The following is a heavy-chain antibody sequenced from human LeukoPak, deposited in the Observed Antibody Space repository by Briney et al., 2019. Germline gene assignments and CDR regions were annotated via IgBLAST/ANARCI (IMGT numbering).Heavy chain of an antibody. Sequence: GSLRLSCAASGFTFNNYAVSWVRQAPGKGLEWVSAISGSGGTTYYADSVKGRFTISRDNSKNTLYLQMNSLRAEDTAVYYCAKDLWPDKPNAKVDYWGQGTLVTVSS. V-gene: IGHV3-23*01. D-gene: IGHD3/OR15-3a*01. CDR1: GFTFNNYA. J-gene: IGHJ4*02. CDR2: ISGSGGTT. CDR3: AKDLWPDKPNAKVDY.